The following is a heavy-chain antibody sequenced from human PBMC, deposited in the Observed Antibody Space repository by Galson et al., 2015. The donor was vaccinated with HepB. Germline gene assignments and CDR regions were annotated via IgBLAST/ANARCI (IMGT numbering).Heavy chain of an antibody. D-gene: IGHD2-2*02. Sequence: SLRLSCAASGFTFGDYAMSWFRQAPGKGLEWVGFIRSKAYGGTTEYAASVKGRFTISRDDSKSIAYLQMNSLKTEDTAVYYCPRDRGYCSSSSSYNRRDYYYYYMDVWGKGTTVTVSS. CDR2: IRSKAYGGTT. CDR3: PRDRGYCSSSSSYNRRDYYYYYMDV. J-gene: IGHJ6*03. V-gene: IGHV3-49*03. CDR1: GFTFGDYA.